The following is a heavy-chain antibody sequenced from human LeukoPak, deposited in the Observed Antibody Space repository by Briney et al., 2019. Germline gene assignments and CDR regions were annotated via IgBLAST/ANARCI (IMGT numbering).Heavy chain of an antibody. V-gene: IGHV3-23*01. D-gene: IGHD3-16*01. CDR1: GFTFISYA. Sequence: GGSLRLSCASSGFTFISYATSWVCQAPGKRLERVSAISGRGDSTYYADSVKGRFNISRDNSTNTLYLQMNSLRADDTAVYYCAKDRVSPGFNWFDPWGQGTRVTVSS. J-gene: IGHJ5*02. CDR3: AKDRVSPGFNWFDP. CDR2: ISGRGDST.